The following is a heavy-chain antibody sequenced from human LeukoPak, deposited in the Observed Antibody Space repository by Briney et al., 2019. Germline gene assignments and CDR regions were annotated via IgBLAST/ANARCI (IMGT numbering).Heavy chain of an antibody. V-gene: IGHV3-30*18. CDR3: AKDLGLWLREDYYYGMDV. Sequence: GGSLRLSCAASGFTFSSYGMHWVRQAPGKGLEWVAVISYDGSNKYYADSVKGRFTISRDNSKNTLYLQMNSLRAEDTAVYYCAKDLGLWLREDYYYGMDVWGQGTTVTVSS. D-gene: IGHD5-18*01. CDR1: GFTFSSYG. CDR2: ISYDGSNK. J-gene: IGHJ6*02.